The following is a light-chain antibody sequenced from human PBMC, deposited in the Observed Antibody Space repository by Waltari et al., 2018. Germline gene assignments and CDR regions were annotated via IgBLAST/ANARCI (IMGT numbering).Light chain of an antibody. J-gene: IGLJ2*01. V-gene: IGLV2-23*03. CDR3: CSFAGYTNFVA. CDR2: DGN. Sequence: SALTQPAPVSGSPGQSITIPCTGNRSDIGSDNHVSRYHHHPGKAPRLIIYDGNKRPSGGSTRFSGSKSGNTASLTISGLQADDEANYHCCSFAGYTNFVAFGGGTKVTVL. CDR1: RSDIGSDNH.